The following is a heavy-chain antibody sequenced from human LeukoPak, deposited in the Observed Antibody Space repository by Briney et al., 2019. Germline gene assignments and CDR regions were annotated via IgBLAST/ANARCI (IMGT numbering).Heavy chain of an antibody. CDR2: ISGSGGST. D-gene: IGHD2-2*01. CDR1: GFTFSSYA. Sequence: QPGASLRLSCAASGFTFSSYAMSWVRQAPGKGLEWVSAISGSGGSTYYADSVKGRFTISRDNSKNTLYLQMNSLRAEDTAVYYCARGDRRDIVVDILTDHYGMDVWGKGTTVTVSS. CDR3: ARGDRRDIVVDILTDHYGMDV. J-gene: IGHJ6*04. V-gene: IGHV3-23*01.